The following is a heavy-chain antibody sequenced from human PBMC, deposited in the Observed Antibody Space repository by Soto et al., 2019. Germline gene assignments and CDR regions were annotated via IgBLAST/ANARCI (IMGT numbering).Heavy chain of an antibody. CDR2: IYYSGST. D-gene: IGHD2-2*01. Sequence: SETLSLTCTVSGGSISSYYWSWIRQPPGKGLEWIGYIYYSGSTNYNPSLKSRVTISVDTSKNQFSLKLSSVTAADTAVYYCAAHCSSTSCYERWSPKSYYYYMDVWGKGTTVTVSS. CDR1: GGSISSYY. CDR3: AAHCSSTSCYERWSPKSYYYYMDV. J-gene: IGHJ6*03. V-gene: IGHV4-59*01.